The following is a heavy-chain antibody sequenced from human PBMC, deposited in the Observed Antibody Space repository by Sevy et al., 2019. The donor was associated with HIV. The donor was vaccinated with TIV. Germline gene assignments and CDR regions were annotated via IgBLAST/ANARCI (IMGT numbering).Heavy chain of an antibody. CDR3: ARAGSGRDLDAFDI. D-gene: IGHD3-10*01. V-gene: IGHV3-53*01. CDR1: GFTVSSNY. CDR2: IYSGGST. Sequence: GGSLRLSCAASGFTVSSNYMSWVRQAPGKGLEWVSVIYSGGSTYYADSVKGRFTISRDNSKNTLYLQMNSLRAEDTAVYYCARAGSGRDLDAFDIWGQGTMVTVSS. J-gene: IGHJ3*02.